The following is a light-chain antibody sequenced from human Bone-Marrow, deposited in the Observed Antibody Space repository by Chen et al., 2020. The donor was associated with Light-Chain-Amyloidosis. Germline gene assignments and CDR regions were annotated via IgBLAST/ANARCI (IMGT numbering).Light chain of an antibody. CDR2: DDS. Sequence: SYVLPQPSSVSVAPGQTATIACGGNNIASTSVHWYQQTPGQAPLLVVYDDSDRPSGIPERLSGSNSGNTATLTISRVEAGDEADYYCQVWDRSSDRPVFGGGTKLTVL. CDR1: NIASTS. J-gene: IGLJ3*02. V-gene: IGLV3-21*02. CDR3: QVWDRSSDRPV.